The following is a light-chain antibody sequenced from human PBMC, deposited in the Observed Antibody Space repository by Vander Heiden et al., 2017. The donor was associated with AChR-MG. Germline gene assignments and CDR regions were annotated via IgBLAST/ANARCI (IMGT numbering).Light chain of an antibody. CDR2: SNN. CDR3: AAWDDSLNVPV. V-gene: IGLV1-44*01. Sequence: QSVLTQPPSASGTPGQRVTLSCSGSSSNIGSNTVNWYQQLPGTAPKLLIDSNNQRPSGVPDRFSGSKSGTSASLAISGLQSEDEADYYCAAWDDSLNVPVFGGGTKLTVL. CDR1: SSNIGSNT. J-gene: IGLJ2*01.